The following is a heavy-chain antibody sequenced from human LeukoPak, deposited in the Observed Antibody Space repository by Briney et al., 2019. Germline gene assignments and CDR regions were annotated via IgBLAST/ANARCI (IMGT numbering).Heavy chain of an antibody. V-gene: IGHV4-34*01. D-gene: IGHD3-22*01. Sequence: PSQSRSLTCGVYGGSFSGYYWSWIRQPPGKGLEWIGEINHSGRTNFNTTLKSRATISVDTSKNQFSLKLSSVTAADTAVYYCARGRDDSSGYYDAFDIWGQGTKVTVSS. CDR2: INHSGRT. J-gene: IGHJ3*02. CDR3: ARGRDDSSGYYDAFDI. CDR1: GGSFSGYY.